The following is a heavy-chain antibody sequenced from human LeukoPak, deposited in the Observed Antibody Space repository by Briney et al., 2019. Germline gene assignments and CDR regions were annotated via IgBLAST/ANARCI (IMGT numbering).Heavy chain of an antibody. V-gene: IGHV4-38-2*02. Sequence: SETLSPTCTLSGYSISSAYYWGWIRQPPGKGLEWIGYIYHSGSTYYNPSLKSRVTISVDRSKNQFSLKLSSVTAADTAVYYCARVFGVEGAPDAFDIWGQGTMVTVSS. D-gene: IGHD3-16*01. CDR2: IYHSGST. CDR1: GYSISSAYY. J-gene: IGHJ3*02. CDR3: ARVFGVEGAPDAFDI.